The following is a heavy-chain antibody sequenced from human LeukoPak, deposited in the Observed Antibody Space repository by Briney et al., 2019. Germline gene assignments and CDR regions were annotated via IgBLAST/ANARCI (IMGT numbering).Heavy chain of an antibody. Sequence: SQTLSLTCTVSGGSISSGGYYWSWIRQHPGKGLEWIGYIYYSGSTYHNPSLKSRVTISVDTSKNQFSLKLSSVTAADTAVYYCARNYYERGYYYYGMDVWGQGTTVTVSS. D-gene: IGHD3-22*01. CDR3: ARNYYERGYYYYGMDV. V-gene: IGHV4-31*03. CDR1: GGSISSGGYY. CDR2: IYYSGST. J-gene: IGHJ6*02.